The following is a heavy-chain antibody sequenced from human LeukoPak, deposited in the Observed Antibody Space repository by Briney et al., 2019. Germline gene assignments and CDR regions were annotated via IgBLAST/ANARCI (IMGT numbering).Heavy chain of an antibody. J-gene: IGHJ5*02. CDR2: VSNDGSST. CDR1: GFSISNYD. V-gene: IGHV3-23*01. Sequence: PGESLRLSCAASGFSISNYDMSWVRQAPGKGLEWVSGVSNDGSSTYYADSVKGRFTISRDNSKNTLYLQMNSLRAEDTAVYYCAKDQFWSGYPNNWFDPWGQGTLVTVSS. D-gene: IGHD3-3*01. CDR3: AKDQFWSGYPNNWFDP.